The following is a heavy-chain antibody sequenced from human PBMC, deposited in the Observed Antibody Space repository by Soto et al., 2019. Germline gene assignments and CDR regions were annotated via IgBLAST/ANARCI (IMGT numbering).Heavy chain of an antibody. Sequence: SVNVSCKASGGTFSSYAISWVRQAPGQGLEWMGGIIPIFGTANYAQKFQGRVTITADESTSTAYMELSSLRSEDTAVYYCARGRYDSSCYIPPDHDYWGKGTMVTVSP. J-gene: IGHJ4*02. V-gene: IGHV1-69*13. CDR3: ARGRYDSSCYIPPDHDY. CDR1: GGTFSSYA. CDR2: IIPIFGTA. D-gene: IGHD3-22*01.